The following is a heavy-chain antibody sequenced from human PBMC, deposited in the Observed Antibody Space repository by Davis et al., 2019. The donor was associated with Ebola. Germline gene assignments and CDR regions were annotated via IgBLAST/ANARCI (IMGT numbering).Heavy chain of an antibody. Sequence: SETLSLTCSFYGGSISSSDYYWSWIRQPPGKGLEWIGEINHSGSTNYNPSLKSRVTISVDTSKNQFSLKLSSVTAADTAVYYCARARSQQLVRTIYYYYGMDVWGKGTTVTVSS. V-gene: IGHV4-34*01. D-gene: IGHD6-6*01. J-gene: IGHJ6*04. CDR1: GGSISSSDYY. CDR3: ARARSQQLVRTIYYYYGMDV. CDR2: INHSGST.